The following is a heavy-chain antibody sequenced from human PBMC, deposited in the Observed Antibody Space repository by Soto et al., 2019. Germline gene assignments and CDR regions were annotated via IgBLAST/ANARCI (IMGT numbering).Heavy chain of an antibody. CDR2: IRGSGGPT. V-gene: IGHV3-23*01. CDR1: GFIFSNYA. Sequence: DEQLLESGGDLVQPGGSLRLSYAASGFIFSNYAMSWVRQAPGKGLEWVSLIRGSGGPTNYADSVKGRFTVSRDNSKNILLLQMNSLRAEDTAVYYCVKDFRVGYDWTHDWGQGTLVTVSS. CDR3: VKDFRVGYDWTHD. D-gene: IGHD5-12*01. J-gene: IGHJ4*02.